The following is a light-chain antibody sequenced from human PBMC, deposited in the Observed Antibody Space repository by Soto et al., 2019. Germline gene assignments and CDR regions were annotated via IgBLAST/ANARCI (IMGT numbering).Light chain of an antibody. V-gene: IGKV1D-13*01. CDR3: QRLCNYPFP. J-gene: IGKJ4*01. CDR1: HVISTY. CDR2: GAS. Sequence: AIQLTQSPYSLSASVGDRVTITCRASHVISTYFARYQQKPGKAPQHLIHGASTLQSGVPSRFSGSAAGTDFTLLISCLHPEDTARDDCQRLCNYPFPFGGGTSVEIK.